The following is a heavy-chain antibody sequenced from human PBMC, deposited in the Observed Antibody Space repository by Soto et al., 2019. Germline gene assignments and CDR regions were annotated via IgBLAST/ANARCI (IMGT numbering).Heavy chain of an antibody. CDR2: IYYSGST. V-gene: IGHV4-31*03. CDR3: ARDSTTVTFDY. CDR1: VGSISSGGYY. D-gene: IGHD4-17*01. Sequence: PSETLSLTCTVSVGSISSGGYYWSWIRQHPGKGLEWIGYIYYSGSTYYNPSLKSRVTISVDTSKNQFSLKLSSVTAADTAVYYCARDSTTVTFDYWGQGTLVTVSS. J-gene: IGHJ4*02.